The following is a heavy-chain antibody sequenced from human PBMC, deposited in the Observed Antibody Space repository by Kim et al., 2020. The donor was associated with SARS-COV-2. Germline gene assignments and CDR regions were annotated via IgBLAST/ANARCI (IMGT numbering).Heavy chain of an antibody. D-gene: IGHD6-19*01. J-gene: IGHJ4*02. V-gene: IGHV4-59*01. CDR3: AGEASSGWYYFDY. Sequence: TPPLQSRVTISVDTSKNQFSLKLSSVTAADTAVYYCAGEASSGWYYFDYWGQGTLVTVSS.